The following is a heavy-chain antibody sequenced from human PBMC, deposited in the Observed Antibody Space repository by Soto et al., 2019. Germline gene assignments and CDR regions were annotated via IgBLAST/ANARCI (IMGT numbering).Heavy chain of an antibody. Sequence: GGSLRLSCAASGFTFSSYGMHWVRQAPGKGLEWVAVIWYDGSNKYYADSVKGRFTISRDNSKITLYLQMNSLRAEDTAVYYCARESTIFGVVTKKPHGMDVWGQGTTVTVSS. CDR3: ARESTIFGVVTKKPHGMDV. D-gene: IGHD3-3*01. CDR1: GFTFSSYG. J-gene: IGHJ6*02. V-gene: IGHV3-33*01. CDR2: IWYDGSNK.